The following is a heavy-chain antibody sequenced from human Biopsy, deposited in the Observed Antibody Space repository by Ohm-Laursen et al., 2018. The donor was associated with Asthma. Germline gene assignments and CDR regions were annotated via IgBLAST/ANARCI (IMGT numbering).Heavy chain of an antibody. CDR1: GDSINSGGFS. CDR3: ARMNTMIQAANYYSYAMDV. V-gene: IGHV4-30-2*01. CDR2: LFYRWST. Sequence: SETLSLTCAVSGDSINSGGFSLNWIPQPPGKGLEWIAYLFYRWSTHHNPSLKSRVTISVDRSKRQFSLKVNSVTAADTAVYYCARMNTMIQAANYYSYAMDVWGQGTTVTVSS. D-gene: IGHD3-22*01. J-gene: IGHJ6*02.